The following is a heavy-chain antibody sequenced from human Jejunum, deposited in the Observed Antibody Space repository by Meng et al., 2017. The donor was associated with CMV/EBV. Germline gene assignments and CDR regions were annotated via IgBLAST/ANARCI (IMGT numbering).Heavy chain of an antibody. CDR3: AKDSGDTRYELFNPYYFDS. V-gene: IGHV3-30*02. Sequence: IDGMHWVRKGRGKGLEWVAFVRYDESDNFYADFVEGRFTVSRDNSKNTIYLQMSSLNPEDTAVYYCAKDSGDTRYELFNPYYFDSWGRGTLVTVSS. CDR2: VRYDESDN. D-gene: IGHD1-7*01. CDR1: IDG. J-gene: IGHJ4*02.